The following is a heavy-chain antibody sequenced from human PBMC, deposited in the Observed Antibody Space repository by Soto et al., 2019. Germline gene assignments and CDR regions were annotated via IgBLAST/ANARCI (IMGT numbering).Heavy chain of an antibody. CDR1: GGSISSSSYY. Sequence: QLQLQESGPGLVKPSETLSLTCTVSGGSISSSSYYWGWIRQPPGKGLEWIGSIYYSGSTYYSLSLNSRVTISVDTSKNQCSLKLSSVTAADTTVYFCARLAGYCSGDSCRIDYWGQGTLVTVSS. CDR2: IYYSGST. D-gene: IGHD2-15*01. CDR3: ARLAGYCSGDSCRIDY. J-gene: IGHJ4*02. V-gene: IGHV4-39*01.